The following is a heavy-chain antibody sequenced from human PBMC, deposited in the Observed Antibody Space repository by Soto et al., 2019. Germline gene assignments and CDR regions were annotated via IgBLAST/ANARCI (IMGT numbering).Heavy chain of an antibody. CDR1: GFTFSSYG. V-gene: IGHV3-33*01. J-gene: IGHJ4*02. CDR3: ARAQGYCSGGSYYTIDY. D-gene: IGHD2-15*01. Sequence: GGSLRLSCAASGFTFSSYGMHWVRQAPGKGLEWVAVIWYDGSNKYYADSVKGRFTISRDNSKNTLYLQMNSLRAEDTAVYYCARAQGYCSGGSYYTIDYWGQGTLVTVSS. CDR2: IWYDGSNK.